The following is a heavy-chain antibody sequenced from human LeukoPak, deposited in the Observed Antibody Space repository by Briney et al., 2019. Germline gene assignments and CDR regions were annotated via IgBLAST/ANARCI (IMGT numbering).Heavy chain of an antibody. CDR3: TRYNNVRFDC. V-gene: IGHV3-33*01. D-gene: IGHD1-14*01. CDR2: IAYDGGIA. J-gene: IGHJ4*02. CDR1: GFTFGGYG. Sequence: GASLKLSCAGSGFTFGGYGMHWFRQTPGQGLEWVAGIAYDGGIAYYADSVKGRFTISRDNSKNTMSVQMNDLRAEDTAVYYCTRYNNVRFDCWGQGTLVTVCS.